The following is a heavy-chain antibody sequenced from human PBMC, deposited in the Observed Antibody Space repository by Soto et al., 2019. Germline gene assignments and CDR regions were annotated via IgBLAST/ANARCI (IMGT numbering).Heavy chain of an antibody. J-gene: IGHJ6*02. CDR1: GFSLSTSGVG. CDR2: IYWDDDK. Sequence: QITLKESGPTLVKPTQTLTLTCTFSGFSLSTSGVGVGWIRQPPGKALEWLALIYWDDDKRYSPSLTSRLTITKDTSKNQAVLTMTNMDPVDTATYYCAHVLGVVANCGMDVWGQGTTVTVSS. V-gene: IGHV2-5*02. CDR3: AHVLGVVANCGMDV. D-gene: IGHD2-15*01.